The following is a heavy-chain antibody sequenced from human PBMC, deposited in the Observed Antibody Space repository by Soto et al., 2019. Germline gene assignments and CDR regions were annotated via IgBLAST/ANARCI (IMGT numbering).Heavy chain of an antibody. V-gene: IGHV3-23*01. CDR1: GFPFSDYA. D-gene: IGHD6-19*01. Sequence: GGSLRLSCASSGFPFSDYAMTWVRQGPGKGLEWVSTISGTARTTYYAASAKGRFTVSRDNSNNMLFLQMSSLRADDTAIYYCAKRGRAWYFDSWGQGTLVTVSS. CDR2: ISGTARTT. CDR3: AKRGRAWYFDS. J-gene: IGHJ5*01.